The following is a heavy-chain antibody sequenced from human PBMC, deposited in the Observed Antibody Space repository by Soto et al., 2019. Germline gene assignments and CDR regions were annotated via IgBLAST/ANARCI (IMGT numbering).Heavy chain of an antibody. V-gene: IGHV3-33*01. CDR3: ARGYSSGWYDWFDP. D-gene: IGHD6-19*01. CDR1: GFTFSSYG. Sequence: GSLRLSCAASGFTFSSYGMHWVRQAPGKGLEWVAVIWYDGSNKYYADSVKGRFTISRDNSKNTLYLQMNSLRAEDTAVYYCARGYSSGWYDWFDPWGQGTLVTVSS. J-gene: IGHJ5*02. CDR2: IWYDGSNK.